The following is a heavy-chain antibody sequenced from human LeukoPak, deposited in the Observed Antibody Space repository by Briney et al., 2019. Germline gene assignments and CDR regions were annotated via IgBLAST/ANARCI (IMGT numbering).Heavy chain of an antibody. V-gene: IGHV3-30*03. Sequence: PGGSLRLSCAASGFTFYNYGMHWVRQAPGKGLEWVAVISHDGSNIHYGDSVKGRFTISRDNSKNTLYLQMNSLRAEDTAVYYCARERAIGFDYWGQGTLVTVSS. CDR1: GFTFYNYG. CDR2: ISHDGSNI. CDR3: ARERAIGFDY. D-gene: IGHD2-21*01. J-gene: IGHJ4*02.